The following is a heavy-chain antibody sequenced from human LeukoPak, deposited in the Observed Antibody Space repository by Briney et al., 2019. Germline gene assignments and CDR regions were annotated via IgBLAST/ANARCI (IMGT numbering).Heavy chain of an antibody. CDR3: ARWGRIGAAAGPNRYYYYYGMDV. D-gene: IGHD6-13*01. Sequence: PSETLSLTCTVSGGSISSYYWSWIRQPAGKGLEWIGRIYTSGSTNYNPSLKSRVTMSVDTSKNQFSLKLSSVTAADTAVYNCARWGRIGAAAGPNRYYYYYGMDVWGQGTTVTVSS. CDR2: IYTSGST. CDR1: GGSISSYY. J-gene: IGHJ6*02. V-gene: IGHV4-4*07.